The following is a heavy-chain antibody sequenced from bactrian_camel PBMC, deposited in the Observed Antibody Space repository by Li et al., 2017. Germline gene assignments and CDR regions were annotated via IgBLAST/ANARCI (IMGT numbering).Heavy chain of an antibody. J-gene: IGHJ4*01. Sequence: HVQLVESGGGSVQAGGSLRLSCAASGNTYTSSYMGWFRQAPGKERERVARIDSLDFRTYADSVKGRFTVSKDTARNTLTLQMDDLKPEDSAMYYCAADGRALSPLDGQWYRMRGHGTQVTVS. CDR2: IDSLDFR. V-gene: IGHV3S53*01. CDR3: AADGRALSPLDGQWYRM. CDR1: GNTYTSSY. D-gene: IGHD2*01.